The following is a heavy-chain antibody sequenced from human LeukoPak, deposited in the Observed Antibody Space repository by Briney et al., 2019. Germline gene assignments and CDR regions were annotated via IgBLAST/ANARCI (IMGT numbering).Heavy chain of an antibody. CDR1: GGSISSGGYY. V-gene: IGHV4-31*03. Sequence: SGTLSLTCTVSGGSISSGGYYWSWIRQHPGRGLEWIGYIYYTGTTYRNPSLNSGTTYYNPSLKSRATISGDTSKNQFSLKLSSVTAADTAVYYCARDRGRKYQLRYWYFDPWGRGTLVTVSS. CDR3: ARDRGRKYQLRYWYFDP. CDR2: IYYTGTTYRNPSLNSGTT. D-gene: IGHD2-2*01. J-gene: IGHJ2*01.